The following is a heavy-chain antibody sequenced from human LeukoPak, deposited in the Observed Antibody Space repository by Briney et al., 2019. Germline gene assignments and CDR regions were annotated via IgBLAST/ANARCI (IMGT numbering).Heavy chain of an antibody. D-gene: IGHD2/OR15-2a*01. V-gene: IGHV1-18*01. J-gene: IGHJ4*02. CDR3: ARDGVGPFSERHFI. Sequence: ASVKVSCKASGYTFTSYGISWVRQAPGQGLEWMGWISAYNGNTNYAQKLQGRVTMTTDISTSTAYMELRSLRSDDTAVYYCARDGVGPFSERHFIWGQGTLVTVSS. CDR1: GYTFTSYG. CDR2: ISAYNGNT.